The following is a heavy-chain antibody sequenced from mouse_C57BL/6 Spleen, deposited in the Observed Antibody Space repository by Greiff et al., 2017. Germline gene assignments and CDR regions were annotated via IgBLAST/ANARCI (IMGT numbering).Heavy chain of an antibody. CDR3: ARAGGYGNYVGWYFDV. J-gene: IGHJ1*03. D-gene: IGHD2-1*01. CDR1: GYTFTSYW. Sequence: QVQLQQPGAELVKPGASVKLSCKASGYTFTSYWMHWVKQRPGQGLEWIGMIHPNSGSTNYNEKFKSKATLTVDKSSSTAYMQLSSLTSEYSAVYYCARAGGYGNYVGWYFDVWGTGTTVTVSS. V-gene: IGHV1-64*01. CDR2: IHPNSGST.